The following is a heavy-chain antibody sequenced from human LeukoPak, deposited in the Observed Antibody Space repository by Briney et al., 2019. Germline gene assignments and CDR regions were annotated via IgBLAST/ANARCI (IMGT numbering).Heavy chain of an antibody. CDR3: SSVVVVPAALVWDAFDI. CDR1: GYSISSGYY. V-gene: IGHV4-38-2*01. J-gene: IGHJ3*02. CDR2: IYHSGST. Sequence: ASETLSLTCAVSGYSISSGYYWGWIRQPPGKGLEWIGSIYHSGSTYYNPSLKSRVTISVDTSKNQFSLKLSSVAAADTAVYYCSSVVVVPAALVWDAFDIWGQGTMVTLSS. D-gene: IGHD2-2*01.